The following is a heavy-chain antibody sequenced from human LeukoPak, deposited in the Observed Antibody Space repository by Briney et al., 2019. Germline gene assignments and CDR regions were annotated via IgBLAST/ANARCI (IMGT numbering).Heavy chain of an antibody. Sequence: GGSLRLSCAASGFTFSSYSMNWVRQAPGKGLEWVSYISSSSTIYYAASVKGRFTISRDNAKNSLYLQMNSLRDEDTAVYYCARVGPLWFGELFTPLPYYYYYGMDVWGQGTTVTVSS. D-gene: IGHD3-10*01. CDR3: ARVGPLWFGELFTPLPYYYYYGMDV. V-gene: IGHV3-48*02. J-gene: IGHJ6*02. CDR1: GFTFSSYS. CDR2: ISSSSTI.